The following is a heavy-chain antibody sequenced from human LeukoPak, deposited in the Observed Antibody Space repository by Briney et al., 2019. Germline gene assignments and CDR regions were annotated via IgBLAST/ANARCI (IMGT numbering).Heavy chain of an antibody. V-gene: IGHV3-74*01. D-gene: IGHD3-3*01. CDR1: GFTFSSYW. CDR3: ARPDYDFWSGHDAFDI. CDR2: INSDGSST. J-gene: IGHJ3*02. Sequence: PGGSPRLSCAASGFTFSSYWMHWVRQAPGKGLVWVSRINSDGSSTSYADSVKGRFTISRDNAKNTLYLQMNSLRAEDTAVYYCARPDYDFWSGHDAFDIWGQGTMVTVSS.